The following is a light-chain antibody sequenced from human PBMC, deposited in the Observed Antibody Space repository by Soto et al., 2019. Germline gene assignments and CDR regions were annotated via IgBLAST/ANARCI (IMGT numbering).Light chain of an antibody. Sequence: DIQMTQSPSSLSASVGDRITITCRASQSVSKYLNWYQQKPGEAPKLLIFAAISLHSGVPSRFGGSGLGTYFSRTISDLQPEDFESYYWPQTYTTPGTCGRGTRVEIK. CDR2: AAI. V-gene: IGKV1-39*01. J-gene: IGKJ1*01. CDR1: QSVSKY. CDR3: PQTYTTPGT.